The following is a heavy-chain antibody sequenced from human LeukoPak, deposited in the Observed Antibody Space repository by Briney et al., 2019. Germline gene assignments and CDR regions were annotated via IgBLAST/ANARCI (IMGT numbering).Heavy chain of an antibody. CDR2: IIPILGIA. V-gene: IGHV1-69*04. D-gene: IGHD1-26*01. CDR1: GGTFSSYA. J-gene: IGHJ4*02. Sequence: SVKVSCKASGGTFSSYAISWVRQAPGQGLEWMGRIIPILGIANYAQEFQGRVTITADKSTSTAYTELSSLRSEDTAVYYCARDPPYSGSYDYWGQGTLVTVSS. CDR3: ARDPPYSGSYDY.